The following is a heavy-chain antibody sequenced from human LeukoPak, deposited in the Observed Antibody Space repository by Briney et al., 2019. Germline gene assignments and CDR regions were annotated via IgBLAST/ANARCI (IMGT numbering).Heavy chain of an antibody. J-gene: IGHJ5*02. CDR1: GGSISSGDYY. CDR2: ISLSGGT. CDR3: ARDFQGGPNDP. Sequence: PSETLSLTCTVSGGSISSGDYYWSWIRRPPGQGLERIGYISLSGGTYYNPSLKSRASISLDTSRSQFSLKLSSVGAADTAVYYCARDFQGGPNDPWGQGALVTVSS. V-gene: IGHV4-30-4*01. D-gene: IGHD2-15*01.